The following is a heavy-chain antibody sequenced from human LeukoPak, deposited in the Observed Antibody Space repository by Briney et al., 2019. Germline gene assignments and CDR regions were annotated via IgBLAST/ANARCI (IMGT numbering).Heavy chain of an antibody. CDR3: ARGIRGVTDYYFDY. D-gene: IGHD3-10*01. J-gene: IGHJ4*02. CDR1: GYTFTSYA. Sequence: ASVKVSCKASGYTFTSYAMNWVRQAPGQGLEWMGWINTYTGNPTYAQGFTGRFVFSLDTSVSTAYLQISSLKAEDTAVYYCARGIRGVTDYYFDYWGQGTLVTVSS. CDR2: INTYTGNP. V-gene: IGHV7-4-1*02.